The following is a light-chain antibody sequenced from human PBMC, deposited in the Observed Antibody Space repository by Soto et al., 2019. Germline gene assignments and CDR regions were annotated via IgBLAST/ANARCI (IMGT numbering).Light chain of an antibody. CDR3: ASWHDSLNAWV. Sequence: QSVLTQSPSASGTPWQTVTIFCSEGTSPFGFYSIEWYQQVPGAAPRLLMYNNDQRASGVPDRFSGSNSGTSASLAISALQSEDEAVYYCASWHDSLNAWVIGGGTKLTVL. CDR1: TSPFGFYS. CDR2: NND. V-gene: IGLV1-44*01. J-gene: IGLJ3*02.